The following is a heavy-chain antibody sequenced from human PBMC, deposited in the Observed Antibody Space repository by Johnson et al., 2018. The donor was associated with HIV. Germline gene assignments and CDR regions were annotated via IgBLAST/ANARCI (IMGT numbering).Heavy chain of an antibody. D-gene: IGHD3-22*01. CDR3: VRASSGYYLGAFDI. CDR2: IQYDGSEK. V-gene: IGHV3-30*02. CDR1: GFTFSSYG. J-gene: IGHJ3*02. Sequence: QVQLVESGGGVVQPGGSLRLSCAASGFTFSSYGMHWVRQAPGKGLEWVAFIQYDGSEKYYVDSVKGRFTISRDNAKNSLYLQMNSLRAEEKVVYYCVRASSGYYLGAFDIWGQGTKVTVSP.